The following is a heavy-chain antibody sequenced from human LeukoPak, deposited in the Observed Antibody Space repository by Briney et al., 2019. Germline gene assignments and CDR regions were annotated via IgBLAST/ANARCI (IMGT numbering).Heavy chain of an antibody. D-gene: IGHD1-26*01. CDR2: LYNRDIT. J-gene: IGHJ5*02. CDR1: GASISSLTYY. V-gene: IGHV4-39*01. CDR3: QESGNYKNWFDP. Sequence: SETLPLTCSVSGASISSLTYYWGWIRQTPGKGLEWIGSLYNRDITYYSPSLESRVAISGDTSKNQFSLTLRAVTAADTYFCAVQESGNYKNWFDPWGQGTHVPVS.